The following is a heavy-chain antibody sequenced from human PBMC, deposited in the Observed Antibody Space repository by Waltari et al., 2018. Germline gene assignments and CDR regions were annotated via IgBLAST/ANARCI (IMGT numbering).Heavy chain of an antibody. CDR1: GGPFSSYA. V-gene: IGHV1-69*12. Sequence: QVQLVESGAEVKKPGSSVKVSCKASGGPFSSYAISWVRPAPGQGLEWMGGIIPIFGTANYAQKFQGRVTITADESTSTAYMELSSLRSEDTAVYYCARSPYYYDSSGYQNWFDPWGQGTLVTVSS. J-gene: IGHJ5*02. D-gene: IGHD3-22*01. CDR2: IIPIFGTA. CDR3: ARSPYYYDSSGYQNWFDP.